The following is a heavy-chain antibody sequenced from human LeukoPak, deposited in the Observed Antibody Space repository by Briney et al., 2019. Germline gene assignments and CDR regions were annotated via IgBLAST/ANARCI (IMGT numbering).Heavy chain of an antibody. Sequence: PSETLSLTCTVSGGSISSGDYYWSWIRQPPGKGLEWIGYIYYSGSTYYNPSLKSRVTISVDTSKNQFSLNLSSVTAADTAVYYCARGRASGPYGFYFDYWGQGSPVTVSS. J-gene: IGHJ4*02. V-gene: IGHV4-30-4*08. CDR3: ARGRASGPYGFYFDY. CDR2: IYYSGST. D-gene: IGHD5-12*01. CDR1: GGSISSGDYY.